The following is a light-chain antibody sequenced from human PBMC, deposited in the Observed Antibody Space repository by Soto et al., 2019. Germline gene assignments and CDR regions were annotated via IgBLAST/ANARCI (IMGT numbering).Light chain of an antibody. CDR3: QQLNSYLPIP. J-gene: IGKJ5*01. CDR1: QSVSGW. V-gene: IGKV1-5*01. Sequence: DIKMTQSPSTLSAYVEDTVTVTCRASQSVSGWLAWYQQKPGEAPKLLIYAASTLQSGVPSRFSGSGSGTEFSLTISCLHPADFAIYYCQQLNSYLPIPVGQGTRLEIK. CDR2: AAS.